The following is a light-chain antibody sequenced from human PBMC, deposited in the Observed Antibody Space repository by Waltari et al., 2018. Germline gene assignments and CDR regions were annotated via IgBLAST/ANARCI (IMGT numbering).Light chain of an antibody. CDR1: QDVSNY. J-gene: IGKJ5*01. CDR3: QQANSFPFT. Sequence: DTQMTQSPSSVSASVGDRVTMSCRTSQDVSNYLAWYQQKPGKAPTLLIYGASTLESGVPSRFSGSGSGTEFTLAISSLQPDDFATYYCQQANSFPFTFGQGTRLEI. CDR2: GAS. V-gene: IGKV1D-12*01.